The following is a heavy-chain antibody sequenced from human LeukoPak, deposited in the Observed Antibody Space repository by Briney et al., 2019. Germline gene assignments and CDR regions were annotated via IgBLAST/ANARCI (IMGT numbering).Heavy chain of an antibody. J-gene: IGHJ4*02. CDR2: ISYDGSNK. Sequence: PGRTLRLSCAASGFTFSSYAMHWVRQAPGKGLEWVAAISYDGSNKYYADSVKGRFTISRDNSKNTLYLQMNSLRAEDTAVYYCAREIFLEWLTCFDYWGQGTLVTVSS. CDR3: AREIFLEWLTCFDY. V-gene: IGHV3-30-3*01. D-gene: IGHD3-3*01. CDR1: GFTFSSYA.